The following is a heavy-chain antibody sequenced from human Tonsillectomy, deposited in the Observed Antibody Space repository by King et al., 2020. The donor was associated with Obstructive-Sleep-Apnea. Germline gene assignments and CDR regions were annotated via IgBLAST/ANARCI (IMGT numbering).Heavy chain of an antibody. J-gene: IGHJ6*02. D-gene: IGHD2-15*01. CDR3: ARHSPYCSGGSCYSKLNYYYYGMDV. V-gene: IGHV5-10-1*03. Sequence: QLVQSGAEVKKPGESLRISCKGSGYSFTSYWISWVRQMPGKGLEWMGRIDPSDSYTNYSPSFQGHVTISADKSISTAYLQWSSLKASDTAMYYCARHSPYCSGGSCYSKLNYYYYGMDVWGQGTTVTVSS. CDR2: IDPSDSYT. CDR1: GYSFTSYW.